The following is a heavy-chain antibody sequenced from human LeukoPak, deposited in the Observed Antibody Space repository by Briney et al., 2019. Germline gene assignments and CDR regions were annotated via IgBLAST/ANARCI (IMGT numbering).Heavy chain of an antibody. CDR3: AKLPSSGYFDY. CDR2: ISGSGDST. Sequence: GGSLRLSCAASGFTFSNYAMRWVRQAPGKGLEWVSGISGSGDSTYYADSVKGRFTISRDNSKNTLYLQMNSLRAEDTAVYYCAKLPSSGYFDYWGQGTLVTVSS. V-gene: IGHV3-23*01. CDR1: GFTFSNYA. J-gene: IGHJ4*02. D-gene: IGHD3-22*01.